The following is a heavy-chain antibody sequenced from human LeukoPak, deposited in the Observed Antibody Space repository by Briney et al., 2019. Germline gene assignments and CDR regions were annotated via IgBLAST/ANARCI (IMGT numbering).Heavy chain of an antibody. D-gene: IGHD2-2*01. J-gene: IGHJ4*02. CDR2: ISYDGSNK. CDR3: ARLTGYQDY. Sequence: PGRSLRLSCAASGFTFSSYGMHWVRQAPGKGLEWVAVISYDGSNKYYADSVKGRFTISRDNSKNTLYLQMNSLRADDTAIYYCARLTGYQDYWGQGTLVTVSS. V-gene: IGHV3-30*03. CDR1: GFTFSSYG.